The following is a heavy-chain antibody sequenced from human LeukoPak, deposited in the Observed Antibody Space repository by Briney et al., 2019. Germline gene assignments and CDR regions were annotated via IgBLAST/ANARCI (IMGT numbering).Heavy chain of an antibody. D-gene: IGHD6-13*01. CDR1: GYTFTSYD. Sequence: VSVKVSCKASGYTFTSYDINWVRQATGQGLEWMGWMNPNSGNTGYAQKFQDRVTMTRNTSISTAYMELSSLRSDDTAVYYCARGHHNSNWDLFDYWGQGTLVTVSS. V-gene: IGHV1-8*01. CDR3: ARGHHNSNWDLFDY. CDR2: MNPNSGNT. J-gene: IGHJ4*02.